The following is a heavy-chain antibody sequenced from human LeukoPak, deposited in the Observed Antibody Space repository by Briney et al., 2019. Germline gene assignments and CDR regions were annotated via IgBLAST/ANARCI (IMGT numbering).Heavy chain of an antibody. CDR1: GGTFSSYA. D-gene: IGHD3-10*01. J-gene: IGHJ4*02. V-gene: IGHV1-69*06. CDR3: ARSSGYGSGSYYRPFDY. CDR2: IIPIFGTA. Sequence: SVKVSCKASGGTFSSYAISWVRQAPGQGLEWMGGIIPIFGTANYAQKFQGRVTITADKSTSTAYMELSSLRSEDTAAYYCARSSGYGSGSYYRPFDYWGQGTLVTVSS.